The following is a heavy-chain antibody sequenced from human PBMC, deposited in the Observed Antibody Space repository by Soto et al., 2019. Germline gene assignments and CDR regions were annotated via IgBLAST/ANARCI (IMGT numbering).Heavy chain of an antibody. V-gene: IGHV2-5*02. D-gene: IGHD3-10*01. CDR2: IYWDDEK. Sequence: SGPTLVNPTQTLTLTCTFSGFSLTTRAVGVGWIRQPPGKALEWLSLIYWDDEKRYSPSLKSRLTITKDTSKNQVVLTMTNMDPVDTATYYCAHSAAAHGPGYFDYWGQGTVVTVSS. CDR1: GFSLTTRAVG. J-gene: IGHJ4*02. CDR3: AHSAAAHGPGYFDY.